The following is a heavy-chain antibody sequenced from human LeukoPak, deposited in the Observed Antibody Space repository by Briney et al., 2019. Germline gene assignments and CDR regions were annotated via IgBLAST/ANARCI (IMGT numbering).Heavy chain of an antibody. J-gene: IGHJ6*02. CDR3: AASLRFGELELYGMDV. CDR2: IVVGGGNT. Sequence: SVKVSCEASGFTFTSSAMQWVRQARGQRLEWIGWIVVGGGNTNYAQKFQERVTITRDMSTSTAYMELSSLRSEDTAGYYCAASLRFGELELYGMDVWGQGTTVTVSS. D-gene: IGHD3-10*01. V-gene: IGHV1-58*02. CDR1: GFTFTSSA.